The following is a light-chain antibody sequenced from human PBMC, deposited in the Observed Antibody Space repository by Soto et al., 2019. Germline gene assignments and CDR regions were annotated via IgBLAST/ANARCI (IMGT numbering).Light chain of an antibody. V-gene: IGKV3-11*01. J-gene: IGKJ5*01. Sequence: EIVMTQSRAFVSFSPGERATLSCRAIQSIGNFLAWYQQKPGQPPRLLIFDASNRAAGVPARFSGSGSGTDFTLTIRSLEPEDFAVYFCQQRSSWPPITFGQGTRLEI. CDR2: DAS. CDR1: QSIGNF. CDR3: QQRSSWPPIT.